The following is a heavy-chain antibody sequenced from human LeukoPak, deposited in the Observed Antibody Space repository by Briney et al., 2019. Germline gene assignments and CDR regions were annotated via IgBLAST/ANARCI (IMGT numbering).Heavy chain of an antibody. CDR2: IYYSGST. CDR1: GGSISSYY. CDR3: ARVSVGGGYYYYYYMDV. Sequence: SETLSLTCTVSGGSISSYYWSWIRQPPGKGLEWIGYIYYSGSTNYNPSLKSRVTISVDTSKNQFSLKLSSVTAADTAVCYCARVSVGGGYYYYYYMDVWGKGTTVTVSS. V-gene: IGHV4-59*01. J-gene: IGHJ6*03. D-gene: IGHD2-15*01.